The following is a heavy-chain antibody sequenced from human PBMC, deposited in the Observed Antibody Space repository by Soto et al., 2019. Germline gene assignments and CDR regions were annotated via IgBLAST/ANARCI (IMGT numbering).Heavy chain of an antibody. CDR3: AINWGSDGYFDR. CDR2: INHSGST. D-gene: IGHD7-27*01. CDR1: GGSFSGYY. V-gene: IGHV4-34*01. Sequence: SETLSLTCAVYGGSFSGYYWSWIRQPPGKGLEWIGKINHSGSTNYNPSIKSRVTISVDTPKNQFSLKLSSVTAADTAVYYCAINWGSDGYFDRWGRGTLVTVSS. J-gene: IGHJ2*01.